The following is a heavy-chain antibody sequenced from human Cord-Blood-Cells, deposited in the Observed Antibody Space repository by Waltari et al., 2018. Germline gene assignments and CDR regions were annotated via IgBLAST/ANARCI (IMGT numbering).Heavy chain of an antibody. J-gene: IGHJ4*02. D-gene: IGHD3-16*01. CDR2: ISSSSSYI. CDR1: GFTFSSYR. CDR3: AREQGGYYFDY. V-gene: IGHV3-21*01. Sequence: EVQLVESGGGLVKPGGSLRLYCAASGFTFSSYRMNWVRQAPGKGLEWVSSISSSSSYIYYADSVKGRFTISRDNAKNSLYLQMNSLRAEDTAVYYCAREQGGYYFDYWGQGTLVTVSS.